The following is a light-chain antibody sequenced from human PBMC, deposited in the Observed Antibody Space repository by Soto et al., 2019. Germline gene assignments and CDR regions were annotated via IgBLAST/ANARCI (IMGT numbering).Light chain of an antibody. V-gene: IGLV2-14*03. J-gene: IGLJ1*01. CDR3: SSYTTSSTYV. Sequence: QSALTQPASVSGSPGQSITISCTGTNSDVGGYNYVSWYQQHPGKAPKLMIYDVTNRPSGVSDRFSGSKSCYTASLTISGLQAEDEADYYCSSYTTSSTYVFGTGTKVTVL. CDR1: NSDVGGYNY. CDR2: DVT.